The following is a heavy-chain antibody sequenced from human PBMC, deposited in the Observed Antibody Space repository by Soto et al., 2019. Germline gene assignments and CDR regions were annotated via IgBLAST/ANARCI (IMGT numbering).Heavy chain of an antibody. V-gene: IGHV1-18*01. CDR2: ISAYNGNT. CDR1: GYTFTSYG. Sequence: ASVKVSCKASGYTFTSYGISWVRQAPGQGLEWTGWISAYNGNTNYAQKLQGRVTMTTDTSTSTAYMELRSLRSDDTAVYYCARDGDSSWYGKNWFDPWGQGTLVTVSS. CDR3: ARDGDSSWYGKNWFDP. J-gene: IGHJ5*02. D-gene: IGHD6-13*01.